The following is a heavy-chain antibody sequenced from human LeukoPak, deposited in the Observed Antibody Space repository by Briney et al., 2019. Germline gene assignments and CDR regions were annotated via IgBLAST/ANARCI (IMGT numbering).Heavy chain of an antibody. CDR3: ARCLGATRCAFDI. D-gene: IGHD1-26*01. J-gene: IGHJ3*02. CDR2: ISSSSSYI. CDR1: GFTFSSYS. Sequence: GGSLRLSCAASGFTFSSYSMNWVRQAPGKGLEWLSSISSSSSYIYYADSVKGRFTISRDNAKNSLYLQMNSLRAEDTAVYYCARCLGATRCAFDIWGQGTMVTVSS. V-gene: IGHV3-21*01.